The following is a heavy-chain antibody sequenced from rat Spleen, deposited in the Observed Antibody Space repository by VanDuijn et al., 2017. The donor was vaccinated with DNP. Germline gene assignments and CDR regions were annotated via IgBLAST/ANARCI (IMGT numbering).Heavy chain of an antibody. Sequence: EVQLVESGGGSVQPGSPLKLSCAASGFSFRSNWLNWIRQAPGKGLEWVASITPDGSTTYYPDTVKGRFMISKDDASDTGNLQMNNLRSEDTAMYYCSSGGPNMVQGNWFAYWGQGTLVTVSS. D-gene: IGHD1-11*01. CDR3: SSGGPNMVQGNWFAY. V-gene: IGHV5-35*01. CDR2: ITPDGSTT. CDR1: GFSFRSNW. J-gene: IGHJ3*01.